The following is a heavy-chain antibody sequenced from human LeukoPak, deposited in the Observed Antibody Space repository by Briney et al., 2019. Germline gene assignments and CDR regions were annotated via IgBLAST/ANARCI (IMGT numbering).Heavy chain of an antibody. CDR1: GGTFSSYA. V-gene: IGHV1-69*05. CDR3: ASRANYGDYGLDY. CDR2: IIPIFGTA. Sequence: AASVKVSCKAPGGTFSSYAISWVRQAPGQGLEWMGRIIPIFGTANYAQKFQGRVTITTDESTSTAYMELSSLRSEDTAVYYCASRANYGDYGLDYWGQGTLVTVSS. D-gene: IGHD4-17*01. J-gene: IGHJ4*02.